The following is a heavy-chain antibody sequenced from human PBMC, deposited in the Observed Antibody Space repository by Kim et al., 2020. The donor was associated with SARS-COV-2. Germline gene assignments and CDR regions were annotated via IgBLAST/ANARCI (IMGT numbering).Heavy chain of an antibody. CDR3: ARGLSRMVRGVISY. J-gene: IGHJ4*02. D-gene: IGHD3-10*01. V-gene: IGHV1-8*01. Sequence: ASVKVSCKASGYTFTSYDINWVRQATGQGLEWMGWMNPNSGNTGYAQKFEGRVTMTRNTSISTAYMELSSLRSEDTAVYYCARGLSRMVRGVISYWGQGTLVTVSS. CDR1: GYTFTSYD. CDR2: MNPNSGNT.